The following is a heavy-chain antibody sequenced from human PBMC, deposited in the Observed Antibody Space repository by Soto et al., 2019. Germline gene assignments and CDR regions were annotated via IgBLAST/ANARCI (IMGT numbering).Heavy chain of an antibody. Sequence: SETLSLTCTVSGGSISSYYWSWIRQPAGKGLEWIGRIYTSGSTNYNPSLKSRVTMSVDTSKNQFSLKLSSVTAADTAVYYCAGGRRRCYYYYYGMDVWGQGTTVTVSS. CDR2: IYTSGST. V-gene: IGHV4-4*07. CDR3: AGGRRRCYYYYYGMDV. J-gene: IGHJ6*02. CDR1: GGSISSYY.